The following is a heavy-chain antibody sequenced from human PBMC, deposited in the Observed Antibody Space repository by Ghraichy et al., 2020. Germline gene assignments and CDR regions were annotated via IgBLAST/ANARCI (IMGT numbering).Heavy chain of an antibody. D-gene: IGHD5-18*01. CDR3: ARGADPAIVHYMDV. Sequence: SVKVSCKASGGTFSSYAISWVRQAPGQGLEWMGGIIPIFGTANYAQKFQGRVTITADESTSTAYMELSSLRSEDTAVYYCARGADPAIVHYMDVWGKGTTVTVSS. J-gene: IGHJ6*03. V-gene: IGHV1-69*13. CDR1: GGTFSSYA. CDR2: IIPIFGTA.